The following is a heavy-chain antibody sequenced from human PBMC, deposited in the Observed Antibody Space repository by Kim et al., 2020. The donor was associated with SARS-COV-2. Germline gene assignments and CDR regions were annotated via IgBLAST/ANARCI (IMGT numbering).Heavy chain of an antibody. J-gene: IGHJ6*02. D-gene: IGHD2-21*01. CDR1: GFTFNEFG. CDR3: ARVGNGYSNTWTAYSYAMDV. Sequence: GGSLRLSCAASGFTFNEFGMSWVRQAPGKGLEWVSGINWNSGSTGYADSVKGRFTMSRDNANNSLSLQMNSLRAEDTALYFCARVGNGYSNTWTAYSYAMDVWGQGTAVLVSS. V-gene: IGHV3-20*04. CDR2: INWNSGST.